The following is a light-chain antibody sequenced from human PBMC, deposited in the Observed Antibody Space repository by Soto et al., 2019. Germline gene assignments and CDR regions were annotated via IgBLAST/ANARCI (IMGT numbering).Light chain of an antibody. CDR1: SSDVGGYNY. CDR3: SSSTSSSTLE. J-gene: IGLJ2*01. Sequence: QSALTQPASVSGSPGQSITISCTGTSSDVGGYNYVSWYQQHPGKAPKLMIYDVSNRPSGVSNRFSGSKSGNTASLTISGLQAEDEADYYCSSSTSSSTLEFGGGTKVTVL. CDR2: DVS. V-gene: IGLV2-14*01.